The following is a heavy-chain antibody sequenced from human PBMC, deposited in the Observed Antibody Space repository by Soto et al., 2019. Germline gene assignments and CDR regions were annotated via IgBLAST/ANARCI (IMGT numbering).Heavy chain of an antibody. D-gene: IGHD2-15*01. J-gene: IGHJ5*02. V-gene: IGHV3-49*03. Sequence: GGSLRLSCTASGFTFGDYAMSWFRQAPGKGLEWVGFIRSKAYGGTTEYAASVKGRFTISRDDSKSIAYLQMNSLKTEDTAVYYCRRGVVVVAATMNWFDPWGQGTLVTVSS. CDR1: GFTFGDYA. CDR3: RRGVVVVAATMNWFDP. CDR2: IRSKAYGGTT.